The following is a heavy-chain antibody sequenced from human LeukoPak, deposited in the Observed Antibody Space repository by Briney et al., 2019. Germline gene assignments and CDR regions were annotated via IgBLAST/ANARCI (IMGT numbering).Heavy chain of an antibody. CDR2: ISSSSSYI. D-gene: IGHD3-3*01. J-gene: IGHJ4*02. CDR3: ARDLSEYFDFWSGYEHCFDY. Sequence: KPWGSLRLSGAASGFTFSSYSMNWVRQGPGKGLEWVSSISSSSSYIYYADSVKGRFTISRDNAKNSLYLQMNSLRAEDTAVYYCARDLSEYFDFWSGYEHCFDYWGQGTLVTVSS. CDR1: GFTFSSYS. V-gene: IGHV3-21*01.